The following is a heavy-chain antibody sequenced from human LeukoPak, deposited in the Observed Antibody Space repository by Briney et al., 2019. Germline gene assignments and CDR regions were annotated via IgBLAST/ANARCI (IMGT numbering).Heavy chain of an antibody. J-gene: IGHJ4*02. V-gene: IGHV3-23*01. Sequence: LGGSLRLSCAASGFTFRNYGMNWVRQAPGKGLEWVSAFSASGSTYYADSVKGRFTVSRDNSENMLYLQMNSLRAEDTAVYYCAQDLSYIGLDNWGQGTLVTVSS. CDR1: GFTFRNYG. D-gene: IGHD2-15*01. CDR3: AQDLSYIGLDN. CDR2: FSASGST.